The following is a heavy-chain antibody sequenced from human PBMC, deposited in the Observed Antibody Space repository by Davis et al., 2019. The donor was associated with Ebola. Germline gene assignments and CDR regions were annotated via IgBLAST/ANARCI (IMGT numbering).Heavy chain of an antibody. CDR3: ARKYGTQDYYYGMDV. CDR1: GYTFTGYY. D-gene: IGHD3/OR15-3a*01. V-gene: IGHV1-2*04. J-gene: IGHJ6*02. Sequence: ASVKVSCKASGYTFTGYYMHWVRQAPGQGLEWMGWINPNSGGTNYAQKFQGWVTMTRDTSISTAYMELSRLRSEDTAVYYCARKYGTQDYYYGMDVWGQGTTVTVSS. CDR2: INPNSGGT.